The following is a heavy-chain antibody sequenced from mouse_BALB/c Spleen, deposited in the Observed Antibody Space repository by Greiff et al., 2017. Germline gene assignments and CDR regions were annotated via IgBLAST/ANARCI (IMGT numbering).Heavy chain of an antibody. CDR1: GYAFSSYW. Sequence: VKLQESGAELVRPGSSVKISCKASGYAFSSYWMNWVKQRPGQGLEWIGQIYPGDGDTNYNGKFKGKATLTADKSSSTAYMQLSSLTSEDSAVYFCARGGPYAMDYWGQGTSVTVSS. J-gene: IGHJ4*01. V-gene: IGHV1-80*01. CDR2: IYPGDGDT. CDR3: ARGGPYAMDY.